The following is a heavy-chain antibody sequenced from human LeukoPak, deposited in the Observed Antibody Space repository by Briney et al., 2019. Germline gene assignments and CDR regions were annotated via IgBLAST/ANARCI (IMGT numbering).Heavy chain of an antibody. V-gene: IGHV4-39*01. CDR1: GGSISSNNYY. CDR2: IYYSGST. D-gene: IGHD3-9*01. Sequence: SETLSLTCTVSGGSISSNNYYWGWVRQPPGKGLEWIGSIYYSGSTYYNSSLKRRVTVSVDTSKNQFSLRLNSVTAADTALYFCARQGSTGYPNWFDPWGPGTPVTVSS. J-gene: IGHJ5*02. CDR3: ARQGSTGYPNWFDP.